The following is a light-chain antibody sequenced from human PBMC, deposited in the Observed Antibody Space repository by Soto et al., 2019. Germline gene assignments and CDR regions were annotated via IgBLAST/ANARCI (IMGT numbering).Light chain of an antibody. V-gene: IGLV4-60*02. CDR3: ETWDSRLWV. CDR1: SGHSTYI. Sequence: QSVLTQSSSASASLGSSVKLTCTLSSGHSTYIIAWHQQQPGKAPRYLMKVEGSGSYNKGSGVPDRFSGSSSGADRYLTISNLHFEDEAYYYCETWDSRLWVFGGGTKLTVL. CDR2: VEGSGSY. J-gene: IGLJ3*02.